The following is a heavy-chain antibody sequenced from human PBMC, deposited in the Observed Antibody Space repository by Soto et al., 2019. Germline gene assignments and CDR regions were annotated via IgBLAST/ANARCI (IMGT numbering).Heavy chain of an antibody. J-gene: IGHJ4*02. V-gene: IGHV4-59*01. D-gene: IGHD6-25*01. Sequence: SETLSLTCTVSGASISNYYWSWVRQPPGKGLEWIAYIHYNGNTNYNPSLTSRVTMSLDTSKNQFSLKLLSVTAADTAVYYCASLPCQRSSESCTSGCDFVQWGQGTLVTVSS. CDR1: GASISNYY. CDR3: ASLPCQRSSESCTSGCDFVQ. CDR2: IHYNGNT.